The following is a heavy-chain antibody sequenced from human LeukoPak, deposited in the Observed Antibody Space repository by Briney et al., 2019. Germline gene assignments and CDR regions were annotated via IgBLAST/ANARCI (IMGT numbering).Heavy chain of an antibody. D-gene: IGHD4-17*01. CDR3: ARDHYGDYAMVQANWFDP. CDR2: INAYNGNT. V-gene: IGHV1-18*01. Sequence: ASVTVSCKASGYTFTSYGISWVRQAPGQGLEWMGWINAYNGNTNYAQKLQGRVTMTTDTSTSTAYMELRSLRSDDTAAYYCARDHYGDYAMVQANWFDPWGQGTLVTVSS. J-gene: IGHJ5*02. CDR1: GYTFTSYG.